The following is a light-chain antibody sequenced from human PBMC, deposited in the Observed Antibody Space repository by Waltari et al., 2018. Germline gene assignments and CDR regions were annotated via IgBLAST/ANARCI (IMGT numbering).Light chain of an antibody. CDR1: QDISNY. CDR3: QQYDNLPLT. Sequence: DIKLTQYTYSLSASVGDSVTITCQASQDISNYLNWYQQKPGKAPKLLIYDASNLETGVPSRFSGSGSGKDFTFTISSLQPEDIATYYCQQYDNLPLTFGGGTNVEIK. CDR2: DAS. J-gene: IGKJ4*01. V-gene: IGKV1-33*01.